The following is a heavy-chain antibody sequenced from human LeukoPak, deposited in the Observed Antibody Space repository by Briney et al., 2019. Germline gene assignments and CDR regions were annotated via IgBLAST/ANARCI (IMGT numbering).Heavy chain of an antibody. D-gene: IGHD2-15*01. CDR2: IYYSGST. J-gene: IGHJ5*02. Sequence: SETLSLTCTVSGGSISSYYWSWIRQPPGKGLEWIGYIYYSGSTNYNPSLKSRVTISVDTSKNQFSLKLSSVTAADTAVYYCARITFCSGGSCYSDNWFDPWGQGTLVTVSS. V-gene: IGHV4-59*12. CDR1: GGSISSYY. CDR3: ARITFCSGGSCYSDNWFDP.